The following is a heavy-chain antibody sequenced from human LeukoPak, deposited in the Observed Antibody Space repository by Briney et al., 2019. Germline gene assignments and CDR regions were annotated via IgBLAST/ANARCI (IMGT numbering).Heavy chain of an antibody. CDR3: ARGQTPSGIVGATSAFDI. J-gene: IGHJ3*02. CDR1: GYTVTSYG. CDR2: ISAYNGNT. Sequence: ASVKVSCKASGYTVTSYGINWVRQAPGQGLEWMAWISAYNGNTKYAQNLQDRVTLTTDTSTSTAYMELRSLRSDDTAVFYCARGQTPSGIVGATSAFDIWGQGTLVTVSS. V-gene: IGHV1-18*01. D-gene: IGHD1-26*01.